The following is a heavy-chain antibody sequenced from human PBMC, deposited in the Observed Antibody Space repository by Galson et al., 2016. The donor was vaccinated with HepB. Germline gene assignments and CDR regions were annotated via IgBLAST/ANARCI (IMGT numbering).Heavy chain of an antibody. Sequence: SVKVSCKASGYTFTDYSMQWVRQAPGQRLEWMGWINADNGNTKYSEKFQGRVTMTRDTSASTAYMELSSLGSEDTAVYYCARDKQQLVYYHYMDVWGKVNTVTVSS. J-gene: IGHJ6*03. CDR2: INADNGNT. CDR3: ARDKQQLVYYHYMDV. CDR1: GYTFTDYS. D-gene: IGHD6-13*01. V-gene: IGHV1-3*01.